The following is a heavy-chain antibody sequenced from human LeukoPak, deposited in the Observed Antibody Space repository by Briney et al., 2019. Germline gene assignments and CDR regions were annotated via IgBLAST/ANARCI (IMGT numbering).Heavy chain of an antibody. V-gene: IGHV4-34*01. Sequence: SETLSLTCAVYGGSFSGYYWSWIRQPPGKGLEWIGEINHSGSTNYNPSLKSRVTISVDTSKNQFSLKLSSVTAAGTAVYYCARGASSIHFDYWRQGTLVTVSS. J-gene: IGHJ4*02. D-gene: IGHD3-16*01. CDR2: INHSGST. CDR3: ARGASSIHFDY. CDR1: GGSFSGYY.